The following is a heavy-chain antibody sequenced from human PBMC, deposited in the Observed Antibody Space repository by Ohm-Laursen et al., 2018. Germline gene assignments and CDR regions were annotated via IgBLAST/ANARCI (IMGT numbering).Heavy chain of an antibody. CDR3: AKGTTDVDY. CDR2: ISVSGSST. Sequence: LSLSCSASGFTFSISGMTWVRQAPGKGLEWVSGISVSGSSTDYADSVKGRFTISRDNSKNTLYLQMNSLRAEDTAVYYCAKGTTDVDYWGQGTLVTVSS. D-gene: IGHD1-1*01. J-gene: IGHJ4*02. V-gene: IGHV3-23*01. CDR1: GFTFSISG.